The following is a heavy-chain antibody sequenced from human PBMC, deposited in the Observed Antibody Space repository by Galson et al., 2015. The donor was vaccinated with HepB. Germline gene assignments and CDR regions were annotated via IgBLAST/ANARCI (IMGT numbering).Heavy chain of an antibody. CDR1: GFTFSNYY. CDR3: ARSNYYDSSGYLRGFDY. Sequence: SLRLSCAASGFTFSNYYMHWVRQAPGEGLVWVSRINKDGSTTDYADSVKGRFTISRDNAKNTMYLQMNSLRAEDTAVYYCARSNYYDSSGYLRGFDYWGQGTLVTVSS. V-gene: IGHV3-74*01. J-gene: IGHJ4*02. CDR2: INKDGSTT. D-gene: IGHD3-22*01.